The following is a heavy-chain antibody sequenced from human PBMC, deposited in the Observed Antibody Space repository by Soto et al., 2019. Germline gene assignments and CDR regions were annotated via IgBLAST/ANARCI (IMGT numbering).Heavy chain of an antibody. D-gene: IGHD6-19*01. CDR3: ARDSVAVAEDYYYGMDV. CDR1: GFTFSSYG. Sequence: GGSLKLSSAASGFTFSSYGMHWVRQAPGKGLEWVAVIWYDGSNKYYADSVKGRFTISRDNSKNTLYLQMNSLRAEDTAVYYCARDSVAVAEDYYYGMDVWGQGTTVTVSS. J-gene: IGHJ6*02. V-gene: IGHV3-33*01. CDR2: IWYDGSNK.